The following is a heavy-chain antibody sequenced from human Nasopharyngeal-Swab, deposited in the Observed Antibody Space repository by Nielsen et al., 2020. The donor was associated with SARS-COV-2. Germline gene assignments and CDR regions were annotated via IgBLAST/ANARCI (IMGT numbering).Heavy chain of an antibody. CDR3: ARAAFVVVPAAVDY. CDR2: ISSTSNYI. V-gene: IGHV3-21*01. CDR1: GFTFSTYT. Sequence: GESLKISCAASGFTFSTYTMNWVRQAPGKGLEWVSSISSTSNYIYYADSVKGRFTISRDNAKNSLYLQMNSLRAEDTAVYYCARAAFVVVPAAVDYWGQGTVVTVSS. J-gene: IGHJ4*02. D-gene: IGHD2-2*01.